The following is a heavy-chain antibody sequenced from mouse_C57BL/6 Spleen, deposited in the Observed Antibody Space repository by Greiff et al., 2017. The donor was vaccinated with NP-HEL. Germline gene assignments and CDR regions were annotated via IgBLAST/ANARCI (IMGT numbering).Heavy chain of an antibody. CDR2: IDPETGGT. CDR1: GYTFTDYE. V-gene: IGHV1-15*01. CDR3: RRPCCSNYQGY. Sequence: VQLQESGAELVRPGASVTLSCKASGYTFTDYEMHWVKQTPVHGLEWIGAIDPETGGTAYNQKFKGKAILTADKASSTAYMELRSLTSEDSAVYYCRRPCCSNYQGYWGQGTTLTVSS. D-gene: IGHD2-5*01. J-gene: IGHJ2*01.